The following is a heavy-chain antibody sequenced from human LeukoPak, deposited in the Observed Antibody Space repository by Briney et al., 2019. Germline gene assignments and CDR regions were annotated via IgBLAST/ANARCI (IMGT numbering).Heavy chain of an antibody. Sequence: GGSLRLSCAAPGFTFDDYAMHWVRQVTGKGLEWVSGISWNSGNIEYADSVKGRFTISRDNAKKSLFLQMNSLRADDTALYYCARDPYYSSSSPYFDYWGQGVLVTVSS. CDR1: GFTFDDYA. CDR3: ARDPYYSSSSPYFDY. CDR2: ISWNSGNI. V-gene: IGHV3-9*01. J-gene: IGHJ4*02. D-gene: IGHD6-6*01.